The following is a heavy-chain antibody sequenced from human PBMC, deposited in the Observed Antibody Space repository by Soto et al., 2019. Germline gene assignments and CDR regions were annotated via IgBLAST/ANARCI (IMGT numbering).Heavy chain of an antibody. Sequence: EVQLLESGGGLVQPGGSLRLSCAASGFSFSNYAMSWVRQAPGKGLEWVSTVTGSGSDTYYAASVKSQFTISRDNSKNTLYLQMNSLRADDSAVYYCGKSPYFGDWGQGTLVTVSS. CDR1: GFSFSNYA. CDR2: VTGSGSDT. CDR3: GKSPYFGD. J-gene: IGHJ4*02. D-gene: IGHD3-10*01. V-gene: IGHV3-23*01.